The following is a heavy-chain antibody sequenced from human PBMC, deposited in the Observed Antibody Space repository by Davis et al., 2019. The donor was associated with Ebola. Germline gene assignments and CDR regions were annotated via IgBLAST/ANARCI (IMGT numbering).Heavy chain of an antibody. D-gene: IGHD4-23*01. CDR3: ARSTRGPVALDH. CDR2: ISPSGNT. J-gene: IGHJ4*02. V-gene: IGHV4-34*01. CDR1: GGSLSGYD. Sequence: SETLSLTCAVFGGSLSGYDWTWIRQSPGKGLEWIGEISPSGNTVYKPSLKGRVTLLVDTSTNQFSLEVTSLTAADTAVYYCARSTRGPVALDHWGQGSLVTVSS.